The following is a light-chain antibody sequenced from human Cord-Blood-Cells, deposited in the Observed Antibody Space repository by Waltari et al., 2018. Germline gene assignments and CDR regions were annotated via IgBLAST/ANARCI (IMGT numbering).Light chain of an antibody. Sequence: QSALTQPRAVSGSPVQSVTIPSTLTSSDVGGFNYVSWYQQHPGKAPKLMIYDVSKRPSGVPDRFSGSKSGNTASLTISGLQAEDEADYYCCSYAGSYTWVFGGGTKLTVL. J-gene: IGLJ3*02. CDR3: CSYAGSYTWV. CDR1: SSDVGGFNY. CDR2: DVS. V-gene: IGLV2-11*02.